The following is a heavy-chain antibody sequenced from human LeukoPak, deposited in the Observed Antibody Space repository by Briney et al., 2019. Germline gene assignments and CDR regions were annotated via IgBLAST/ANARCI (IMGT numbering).Heavy chain of an antibody. CDR2: IIPIFGTA. CDR1: GGTFSSDA. Sequence: SVKVSCKASGGTFSSDAISRVRQAPGQGLEWMGGIIPIFGTANYAQKFQGRVTITADKSTSTAYMELSSLRSEDTAVYYCARDLFRYYDILTGYPLKCGFDPWGQGTLVTVSS. J-gene: IGHJ5*02. D-gene: IGHD3-9*01. CDR3: ARDLFRYYDILTGYPLKCGFDP. V-gene: IGHV1-69*06.